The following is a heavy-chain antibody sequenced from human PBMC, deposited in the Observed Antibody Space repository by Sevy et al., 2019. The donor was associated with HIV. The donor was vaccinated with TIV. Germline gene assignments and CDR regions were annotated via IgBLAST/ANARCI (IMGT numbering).Heavy chain of an antibody. CDR1: GFSLSTDAVA. V-gene: IGHV2-5*01. D-gene: IGHD2-2*01. J-gene: IGHJ6*02. CDR2: IFWTNYK. Sequence: SGPTLVKPTQTLTLTCTFSGFSLSTDAVAVGWIRQPPGKALEWLALIFWTNYKRYSPSLKSRLTIAKDTSKNQVVLTXTNVDPEDTATYFCAHTTDSFTSWDSYYNFHGLDVWGQGTTVTVSS. CDR3: AHTTDSFTSWDSYYNFHGLDV.